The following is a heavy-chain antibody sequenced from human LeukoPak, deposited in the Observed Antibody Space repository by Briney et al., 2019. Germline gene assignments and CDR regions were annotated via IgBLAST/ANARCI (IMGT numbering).Heavy chain of an antibody. J-gene: IGHJ4*02. D-gene: IGHD4-23*01. CDR1: GFTFSSYG. V-gene: IGHV3-30*02. Sequence: GGSLRLSCAASGFTFSSYGIHWVRQAPGKGLEWVAFIRYDGSNKYCADSVKGRFTISRDNSKNTLYLQMNSLRAEDTAVYYCAKDRLGYGGNSRGYYFDYWGQGTLVTVSS. CDR2: IRYDGSNK. CDR3: AKDRLGYGGNSRGYYFDY.